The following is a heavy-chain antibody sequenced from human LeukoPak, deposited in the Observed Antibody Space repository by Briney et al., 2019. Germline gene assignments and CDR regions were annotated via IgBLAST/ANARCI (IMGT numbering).Heavy chain of an antibody. Sequence: SETLSLTCTVSGGSISSGDYYWSWIRQPPGKGLEWIGYIYYSGGTYYNPSLKSRVPISVDTSKNQFSLKLSSVTAADTAVYYCASDGSGSYGTNDAFWNDAFDIWGQGTMVTVSS. D-gene: IGHD3-10*01. CDR2: IYYSGGT. CDR3: ASDGSGSYGTNDAFWNDAFDI. J-gene: IGHJ3*02. CDR1: GGSISSGDYY. V-gene: IGHV4-30-4*08.